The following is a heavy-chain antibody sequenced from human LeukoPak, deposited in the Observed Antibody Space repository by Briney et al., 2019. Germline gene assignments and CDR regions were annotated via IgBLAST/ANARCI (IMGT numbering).Heavy chain of an antibody. CDR3: TKLWFGDLFDY. D-gene: IGHD3-10*01. CDR1: GFTFSNAW. J-gene: IGHJ4*02. CDR2: IKSKTDGGTT. V-gene: IGHV3-15*01. Sequence: GGSLRLSCAASGFTFSNAWMSWVRQAPGKGLEWVGRIKSKTDGGTTDYAAPVKGRFTISRDDSKNTLYLQMNSLKTEDTAVYYCTKLWFGDLFDYWGQGTLVTVSS.